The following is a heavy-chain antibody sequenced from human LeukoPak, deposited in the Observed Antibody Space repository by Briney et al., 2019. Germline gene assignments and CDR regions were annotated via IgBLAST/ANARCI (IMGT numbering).Heavy chain of an antibody. D-gene: IGHD3-22*01. V-gene: IGHV3-30-3*01. CDR3: AKDPFLTYYYDSSGSP. CDR1: GFTFSSYA. CDR2: ISYDGSNK. J-gene: IGHJ5*02. Sequence: GGSLRLSCAASGFTFSSYAMHWVRQAPGKGLEWVAVISYDGSNKYYADSVKGRFTISRDNAKNSLYLQMNSLRAEDTAVYYCAKDPFLTYYYDSSGSPWGQGTLVTVSS.